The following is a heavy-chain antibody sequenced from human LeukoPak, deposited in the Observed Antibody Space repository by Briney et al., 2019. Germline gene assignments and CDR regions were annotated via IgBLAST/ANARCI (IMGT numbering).Heavy chain of an antibody. CDR1: GFTFSSYG. J-gene: IGHJ4*02. D-gene: IGHD3-16*01. V-gene: IGHV3-33*06. CDR2: IWYDGSNK. CDR3: AKDNWGLDY. Sequence: GGSLRLSCAASGFTFSSYGMHWVRQAPGKGLEWVAVIWYDGSNKYYADSVKGRFTISRDNSKNTLYLQMNSLRAEDTALYYCAKDNWGLDYWGQGTLVTVSP.